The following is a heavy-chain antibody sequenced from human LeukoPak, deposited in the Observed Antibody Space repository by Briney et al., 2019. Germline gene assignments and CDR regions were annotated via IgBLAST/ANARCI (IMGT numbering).Heavy chain of an antibody. Sequence: GGSLRLSCVLSGFTVSSTYISWFRQTPGKGLEWVSVIFTTGTTYYADSVKGRFTISRDNSKNTLYLQMNSLRAEDTAVYYCAKDTTMVRGVIVVGGVWGQGTLVTVSS. CDR2: IFTTGTT. D-gene: IGHD3-10*01. CDR1: GFTVSSTY. J-gene: IGHJ4*02. V-gene: IGHV3-53*01. CDR3: AKDTTMVRGVIVVGGV.